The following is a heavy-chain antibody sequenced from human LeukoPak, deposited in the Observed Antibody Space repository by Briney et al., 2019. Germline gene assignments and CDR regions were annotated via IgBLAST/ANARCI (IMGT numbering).Heavy chain of an antibody. V-gene: IGHV1-69*04. D-gene: IGHD3-22*01. CDR2: IMPILVIA. J-gene: IGHJ4*02. CDR3: ARDLSARSPYDSSGYGDY. CDR1: GGTFSSYA. Sequence: SVTVSCKASGGTFSSYAISWVRQAPAPGSEWLGRIMPILVIANYAQKFQRRVTIAADESKSTAYMELSRLRSEDTAVYYCARDLSARSPYDSSGYGDYWGQGTLVTVSS.